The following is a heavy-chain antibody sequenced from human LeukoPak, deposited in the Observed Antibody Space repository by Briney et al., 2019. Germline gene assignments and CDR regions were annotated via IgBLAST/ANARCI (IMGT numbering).Heavy chain of an antibody. Sequence: ASVKVSCKASGYTFTGYYMHWVRQAPGQGLEWMGWINPNSGGTNYAQKFQGRATMTRDTSISTAYMELSRLRSDDTAVYYCARDLVSFRSLRYFDWLPAGLYYYYGMDVWGQGTTVTVSS. CDR2: INPNSGGT. D-gene: IGHD3-9*01. CDR1: GYTFTGYY. V-gene: IGHV1-2*02. CDR3: ARDLVSFRSLRYFDWLPAGLYYYYGMDV. J-gene: IGHJ6*02.